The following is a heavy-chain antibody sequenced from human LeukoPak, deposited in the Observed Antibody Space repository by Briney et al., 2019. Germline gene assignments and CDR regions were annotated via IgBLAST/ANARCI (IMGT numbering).Heavy chain of an antibody. CDR3: AKGHTTSCLRTVAYDC. V-gene: IGHV3-23*01. D-gene: IGHD6-19*01. CDR1: GFTFSNYA. Sequence: GGSLRLSCAASGFTFSNYAMTWVRQAPGTGLEWVSSISDSGTGTFYADSVKGRFTISRDNSKNTLYLQMNSLKAEDTAVYFCAKGHTTSCLRTVAYDCRGQGTLVTVSS. CDR2: ISDSGTGT. J-gene: IGHJ4*02.